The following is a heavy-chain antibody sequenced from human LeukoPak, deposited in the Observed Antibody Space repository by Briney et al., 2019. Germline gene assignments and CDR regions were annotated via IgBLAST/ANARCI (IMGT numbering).Heavy chain of an antibody. CDR1: GYTFTSYA. CDR2: IIAGNGNT. D-gene: IGHD3-3*01. Sequence: ASVMVSCKASGYTFTSYAIHWVRQAPGQSLEWMGWIIAGNGNTKYSQRFQGRVTITRDTSASTAYMELSSLRSEDTAVYYCARDTYYDFWSGYYSPPSYNWFDPWGQGTLVTVSS. V-gene: IGHV1-3*01. CDR3: ARDTYYDFWSGYYSPPSYNWFDP. J-gene: IGHJ5*02.